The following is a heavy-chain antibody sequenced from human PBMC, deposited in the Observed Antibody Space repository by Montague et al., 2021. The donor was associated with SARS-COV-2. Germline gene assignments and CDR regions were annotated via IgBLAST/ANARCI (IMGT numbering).Heavy chain of an antibody. V-gene: IGHV4-34*01. CDR3: ARGSPQNNIRRFRAGYWFDS. D-gene: IGHD2/OR15-2a*01. J-gene: IGHJ5*01. CDR1: GGSFTGYY. Sequence: SETLSLTSAVSGGSFTGYYWTWIRQPPGKGLEWIGEINHSGSTKYNPALKSRFSISLDTSKNQFSLKLTSVTAADTAMFYCARGSPQNNIRRFRAGYWFDSWGQGTLVTVSS. CDR2: INHSGST.